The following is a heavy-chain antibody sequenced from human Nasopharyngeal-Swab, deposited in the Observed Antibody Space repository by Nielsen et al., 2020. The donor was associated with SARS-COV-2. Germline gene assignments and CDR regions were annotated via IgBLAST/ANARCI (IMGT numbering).Heavy chain of an antibody. D-gene: IGHD2-21*02. V-gene: IGHV3-7*01. CDR1: GLTFTNSW. J-gene: IGHJ4*02. CDR3: ARDSGIVVVTAIFDY. Sequence: GESLKISCAASGLTFTNSWMSWVRQAPGKGLEWVANIKQDGSDKYYVDSVKGRFTISRDNAKNSLYLQMNSLRTEDTAVYYCARDSGIVVVTAIFDYWGQGTLVTVSS. CDR2: IKQDGSDK.